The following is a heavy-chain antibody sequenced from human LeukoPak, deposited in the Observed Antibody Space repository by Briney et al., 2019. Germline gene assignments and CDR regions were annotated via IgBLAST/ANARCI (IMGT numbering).Heavy chain of an antibody. J-gene: IGHJ4*02. CDR2: ISGDGGDT. V-gene: IGHV3-23*01. CDR3: AKWAGSGEQTRSYFGPFDS. Sequence: AGGSLRLSCAASGFIFRNWAITWVRQAPGMGLEWVSSISGDGGDTYYVDSVKGRFTVSRDNSKNTLYLEINSLRVEDTAVYYCAKWAGSGEQTRSYFGPFDSWGQGTLVTVSS. D-gene: IGHD1-26*01. CDR1: GFIFRNWA.